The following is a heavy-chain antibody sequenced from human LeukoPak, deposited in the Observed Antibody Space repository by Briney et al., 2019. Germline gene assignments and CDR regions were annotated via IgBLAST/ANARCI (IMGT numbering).Heavy chain of an antibody. V-gene: IGHV3-74*01. CDR3: AELGITMIGGV. CDR2: INSDGIRT. Sequence: GGSLRLSCAASGFTFNSFWMYWVRQVPGKGLLWVARINSDGIRTSHADSVQGRFTISRDNANNTLYLQMNSLRVEDTAVYYCAELGITMIGGVWGKGTTVTISS. CDR1: GFTFNSFW. J-gene: IGHJ6*04. D-gene: IGHD3-10*02.